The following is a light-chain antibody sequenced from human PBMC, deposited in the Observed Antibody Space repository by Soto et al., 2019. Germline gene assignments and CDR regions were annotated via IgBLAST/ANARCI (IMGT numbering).Light chain of an antibody. Sequence: QAVVTQSPSASASLGASVKLTCTLSSGHSNYAIAWHQQQSEKGPRYLMKLNSDGSHSKGDGIPDRFSGSSPGAERYLTISSLQSEDEADYYCQTWGSGIVVFGGGTKVTVL. CDR1: SGHSNYA. CDR3: QTWGSGIVV. J-gene: IGLJ2*01. V-gene: IGLV4-69*01. CDR2: LNSDGSH.